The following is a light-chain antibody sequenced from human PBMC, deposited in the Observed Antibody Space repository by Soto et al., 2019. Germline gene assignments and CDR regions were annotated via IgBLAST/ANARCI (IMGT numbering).Light chain of an antibody. CDR1: SSDVGAYNF. J-gene: IGLJ2*01. CDR3: SSYAGSNNFV. Sequence: QSALTQPPSASGSPGQSVTISCTGTSSDVGAYNFVSWYQQHPGKAPKLMISEVSKRPSGVPDRFSGSKSGNTASLTVSGLQAYDEADYYCSSYAGSNNFVFGGGTKLTVL. V-gene: IGLV2-8*01. CDR2: EVS.